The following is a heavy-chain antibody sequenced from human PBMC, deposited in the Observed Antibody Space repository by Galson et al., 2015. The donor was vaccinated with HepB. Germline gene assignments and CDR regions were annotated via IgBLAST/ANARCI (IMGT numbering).Heavy chain of an antibody. D-gene: IGHD3-10*01. CDR2: IYSGGST. V-gene: IGHV3-66*01. CDR1: GFTVSSNY. J-gene: IGHJ6*02. Sequence: SLRLSCAASGFTVSSNYMSWVRQAPGKGLEWVSVIYSGGSTYYADSVKGRFTISRDNSKNTLYLQMNSLRAEDTAVYYCARDQWVLIKDYYYYGMDVWGQGTTVTVSS. CDR3: ARDQWVLIKDYYYYGMDV.